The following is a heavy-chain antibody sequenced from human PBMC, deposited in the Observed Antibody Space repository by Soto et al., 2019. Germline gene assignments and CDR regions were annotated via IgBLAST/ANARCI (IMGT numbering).Heavy chain of an antibody. Sequence: XXSLRLSCAASGFTFRNYALHWVPQAPGKGLEWVAVISYDGRNKYFADSVKGRFTISRDNSKNTLYLQMNRMRTEDTALYYCARNEYGAYYFDYWGQGTLVTVSS. D-gene: IGHD4-17*01. J-gene: IGHJ4*02. CDR1: GFTFRNYA. V-gene: IGHV3-30*04. CDR3: ARNEYGAYYFDY. CDR2: ISYDGRNK.